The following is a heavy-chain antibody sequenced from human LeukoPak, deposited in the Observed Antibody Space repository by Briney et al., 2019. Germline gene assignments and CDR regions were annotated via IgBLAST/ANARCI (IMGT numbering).Heavy chain of an antibody. CDR1: GFTFSSYG. J-gene: IGHJ4*02. V-gene: IGHV3-66*01. CDR3: ARDLADPFDY. Sequence: PGGSLRLSCAASGFTFSSYGMHWVRQAPGKGLEWVSVIYSGDNTYYADSVKGRFTISRDNSKNTLYLQMNSLRAEDTAVYYCARDLADPFDYWGQGTLVTVSS. CDR2: IYSGDNT.